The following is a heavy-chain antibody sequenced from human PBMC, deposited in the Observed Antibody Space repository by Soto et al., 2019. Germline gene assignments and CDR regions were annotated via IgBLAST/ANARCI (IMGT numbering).Heavy chain of an antibody. CDR3: AGETPVVYYRYYGMDV. J-gene: IGHJ6*02. CDR2: IYYSGST. CDR1: GGSISSGGYY. V-gene: IGHV4-31*03. Sequence: QVQLQESGPGLVKPSQTLSLTCTVSGGSISSGGYYWSWIRQHPGKGLEWIGYIYYSGSTYYNPSLKSRVTISVDTSKNQFSLKLSSVTAAYTAVYYCAGETPVVYYRYYGMDVWGQGTTVTVSS. D-gene: IGHD2-8*02.